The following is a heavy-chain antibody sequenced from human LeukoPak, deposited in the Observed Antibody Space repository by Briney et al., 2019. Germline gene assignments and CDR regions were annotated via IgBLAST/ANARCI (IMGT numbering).Heavy chain of an antibody. CDR3: ARRDRYSWYSFDY. CDR1: GYSFTSYW. CDR2: IDPSDSYT. J-gene: IGHJ4*02. D-gene: IGHD6-13*01. V-gene: IGHV5-10-1*01. Sequence: GESLRISCKGSGYSFTSYWITWVRQMPGKGLEWMGRIDPSDSYTNYSPSFQGHVTISVDKSISTAYLQWSSLKASDTAMYYCARRDRYSWYSFDYWGQGTLVTVSS.